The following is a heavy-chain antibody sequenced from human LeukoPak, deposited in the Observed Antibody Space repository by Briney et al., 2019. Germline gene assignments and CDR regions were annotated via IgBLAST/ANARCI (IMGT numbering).Heavy chain of an antibody. V-gene: IGHV4-34*01. D-gene: IGHD3-22*01. CDR2: INHSGST. CDR1: GGSFSGYY. CDR3: ARGNRYYYDSSDFRY. Sequence: SETLSLTCAVYGGSFSGYYWCWIRQPPGKGLEWIGEINHSGSTNYNPSLKSRVTISVDTSKNQFSLKLSSVTAADTAVYYCARGNRYYYDSSDFRYWGQGTLVTVSS. J-gene: IGHJ4*02.